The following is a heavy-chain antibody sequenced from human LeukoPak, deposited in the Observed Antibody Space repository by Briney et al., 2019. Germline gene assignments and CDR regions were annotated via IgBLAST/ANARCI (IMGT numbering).Heavy chain of an antibody. CDR3: ARDNRLRYDFWSGSAAFDI. CDR2: INPSGGST. V-gene: IGHV1-46*01. J-gene: IGHJ3*02. Sequence: ASVKVSCTASGYTFTSYYMHWVRQAPGQGLEWMGIINPSGGSTSYAQKFQGRVTMTRDTSTSTVYMELSSLRSEDTAVYYCARDNRLRYDFWSGSAAFDIWGQGTMVTVSS. CDR1: GYTFTSYY. D-gene: IGHD3-3*01.